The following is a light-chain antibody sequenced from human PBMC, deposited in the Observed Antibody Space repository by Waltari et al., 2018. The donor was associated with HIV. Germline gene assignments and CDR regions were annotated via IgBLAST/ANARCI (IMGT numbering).Light chain of an antibody. V-gene: IGKV3-11*01. J-gene: IGKJ4*01. CDR1: QSVRSY. Sequence: EIVLTQSPATLSLSPRETATLSCRASQSVRSYLPWYQQKPGQAPRLLIYDASNRATGIPARFSGSGSGTDFTLTISSLEPEDFAVYYCQQRSNWPLTFGGGTKVEIK. CDR2: DAS. CDR3: QQRSNWPLT.